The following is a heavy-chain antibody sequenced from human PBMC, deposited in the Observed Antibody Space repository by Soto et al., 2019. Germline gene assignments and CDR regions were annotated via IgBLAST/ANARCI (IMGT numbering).Heavy chain of an antibody. J-gene: IGHJ3*02. V-gene: IGHV4-31*03. CDR2: IYYSGST. CDR1: GGSISSGGYY. Sequence: SETLSLTCTVSGGSISSGGYYWGWIRKPPGKGLEWIGYIYYSGSTYYNPSLKSRVTISVDTSKNQFSLKLSSVTAADTAVYYCARDSLLPSPNDAFDIWGQGTMVTVSS. D-gene: IGHD2-15*01. CDR3: ARDSLLPSPNDAFDI.